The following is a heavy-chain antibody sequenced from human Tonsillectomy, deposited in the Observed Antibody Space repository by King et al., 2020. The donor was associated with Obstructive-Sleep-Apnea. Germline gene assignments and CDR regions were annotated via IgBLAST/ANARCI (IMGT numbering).Heavy chain of an antibody. CDR2: INTKTGNP. CDR1: GYMFRNYA. D-gene: IGHD3-10*01. Sequence: QLVQSGSELKKPGASVKVSCKASGYMFRNYAMNWVRQAPGQGLEWLGWINTKTGNPTYAQGFTGRFVFSLDTSVSTAYLQIFSLKAEDTAVYYCARGSGSATNLGHLWGQGTMVIVSS. J-gene: IGHJ3*01. CDR3: ARGSGSATNLGHL. V-gene: IGHV7-4-1*01.